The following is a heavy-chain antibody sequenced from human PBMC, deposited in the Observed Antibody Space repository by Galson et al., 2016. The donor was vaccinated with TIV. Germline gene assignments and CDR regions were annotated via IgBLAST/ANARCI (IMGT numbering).Heavy chain of an antibody. CDR3: TRDGPLFGVEIDY. Sequence: SLRLSCAASGFSFSSYSMNWVRQAPGKGLEWVSSISRGGSNYIYYADSVKGRSIISRDSAKNSLYLQMNSLRAEDTAVYYCTRDGPLFGVEIDYWGQGTLVTVSS. D-gene: IGHD3-3*01. J-gene: IGHJ4*02. V-gene: IGHV3-21*01. CDR1: GFSFSSYS. CDR2: ISRGGSNYI.